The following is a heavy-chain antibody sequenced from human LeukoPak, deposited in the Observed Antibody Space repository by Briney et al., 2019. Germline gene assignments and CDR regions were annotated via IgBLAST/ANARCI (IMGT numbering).Heavy chain of an antibody. Sequence: GASVKVSCKASGGTFSSYAISWVRRAPGQGLEWMGGIIPIFGTANYAQKFQGRVTITTDESTSTAYMELSSLRSEDTAVYYCASNGYDSSGYSNNWFDPWGQGTLVTVSS. CDR3: ASNGYDSSGYSNNWFDP. CDR1: GGTFSSYA. V-gene: IGHV1-69*05. CDR2: IIPIFGTA. J-gene: IGHJ5*02. D-gene: IGHD3-22*01.